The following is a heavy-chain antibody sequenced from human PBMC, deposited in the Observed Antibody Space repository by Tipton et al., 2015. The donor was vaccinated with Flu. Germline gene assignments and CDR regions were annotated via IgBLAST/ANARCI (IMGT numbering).Heavy chain of an antibody. J-gene: IGHJ5*02. V-gene: IGHV4-38-2*01. CDR2: IHRSGST. CDR3: ARRDYSNYVSEPRSWFDP. D-gene: IGHD4-11*01. CDR1: GDSVGSDYY. Sequence: TLSLTCSVSGDSVGSDYYWGWIRQPPGKGLEWLGNIHRSGSTYYNSSLQSRVTISIDRSNNQVSLRLVSVTATDTAIYYCARRDYSNYVSEPRSWFDPRGQGILVTVSS.